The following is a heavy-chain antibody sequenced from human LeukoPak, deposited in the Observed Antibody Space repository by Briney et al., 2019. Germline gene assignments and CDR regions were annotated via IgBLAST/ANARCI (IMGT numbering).Heavy chain of an antibody. J-gene: IGHJ4*02. CDR2: IIPIFGTA. D-gene: IGHD1-14*01. CDR3: ARHRGKTNHFDY. CDR1: GGTFSSYA. Sequence: ASVKVSCKASGGTFSSYAISWVRQAPGQGLEWMGGIIPIFGTANYAQKFQGRVTITADESTSTAYMELSSLRSEDTAVYYCARHRGKTNHFDYWGQGTLVIVSS. V-gene: IGHV1-69*13.